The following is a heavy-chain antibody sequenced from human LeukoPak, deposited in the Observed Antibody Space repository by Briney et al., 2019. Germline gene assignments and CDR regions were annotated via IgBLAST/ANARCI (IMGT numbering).Heavy chain of an antibody. CDR3: AELGITMIGGV. CDR1: GFIFDTYV. CDR2: ISSSGSTI. J-gene: IGHJ6*04. V-gene: IGHV3-48*03. D-gene: IGHD3-10*02. Sequence: GGSLRLSCTASGFIFDTYVMHWVRQPPGKGLEWVSYISSSGSTIYYADSVKGRFTISRDNAKNSLYLQMNSLRAEDTAVYYCAELGITMIGGVWGKGTTVTISS.